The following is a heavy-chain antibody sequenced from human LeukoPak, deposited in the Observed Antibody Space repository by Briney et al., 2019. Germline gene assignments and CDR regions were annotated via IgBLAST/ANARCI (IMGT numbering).Heavy chain of an antibody. CDR3: ARERGSGWYGYFDY. CDR2: IYSGGST. CDR1: GFTVSSNY. V-gene: IGHV3-53*01. J-gene: IGHJ4*02. Sequence: GGSLRLSCAASGFTVSSNYMSRVRQAPGKGLEWVSVIYSGGSTYYADSVKGRFTISRDNSKSTLYIQMNSLRVEDTAVYYCARERGSGWYGYFDYWGQGTLVTVFS. D-gene: IGHD6-19*01.